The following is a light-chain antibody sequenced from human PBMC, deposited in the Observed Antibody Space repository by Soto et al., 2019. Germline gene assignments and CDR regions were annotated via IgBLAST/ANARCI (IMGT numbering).Light chain of an antibody. CDR1: SSNIGSNY. Sequence: QSVLTQPPSASGTPGQRVIISCSGSSSNIGSNYVYWYQQLPGTAPKLLIGRNNQRPSGVPDRFSGSKSGNTASLTISGLQAADEADYYCSSYTTSKIRVFGGGTKLTVL. J-gene: IGLJ3*02. V-gene: IGLV1-47*01. CDR3: SSYTTSKIRV. CDR2: RNN.